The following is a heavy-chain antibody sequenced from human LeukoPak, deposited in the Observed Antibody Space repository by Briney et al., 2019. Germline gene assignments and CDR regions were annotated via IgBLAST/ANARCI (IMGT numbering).Heavy chain of an antibody. J-gene: IGHJ4*02. Sequence: GASVKVSCKAFGYTFRNYYMHWVRQAPGQGLEWMGIINPSSDKTNYAQKFQGRVTTTSDTSVTTAYMELSRLRSDDTAVYYCARGPPGVLRFLEWKSPLDYWGQGTVVTVSS. D-gene: IGHD3-3*01. CDR3: ARGPPGVLRFLEWKSPLDY. CDR2: INPSSDKT. CDR1: GYTFRNYY. V-gene: IGHV1-46*01.